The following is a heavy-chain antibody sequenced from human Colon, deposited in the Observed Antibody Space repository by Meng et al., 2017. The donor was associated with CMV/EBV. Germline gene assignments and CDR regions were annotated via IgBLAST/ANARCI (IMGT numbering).Heavy chain of an antibody. CDR3: VRDYYGSL. D-gene: IGHD3-10*01. Sequence: SLRPSCAASGFTFSSYWMHWVRQVPGKGLVWVSRIKTDGSDRDYADSVKGRFTISRDNAKNTLYLQMNSLRAEDTAVYYCVRDYYGSLWGQGTLVTVSS. V-gene: IGHV3-74*01. J-gene: IGHJ4*02. CDR1: GFTFSSYW. CDR2: IKTDGSDR.